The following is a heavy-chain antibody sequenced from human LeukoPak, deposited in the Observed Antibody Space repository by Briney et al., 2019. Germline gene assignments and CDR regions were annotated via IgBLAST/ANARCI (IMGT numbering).Heavy chain of an antibody. V-gene: IGHV3-43D*03. CDR3: AKDMRMTTSDAFDI. Sequence: PGGSLRLSCAASGFTFDDYAMHWVRQAPGKGLEWVSLISWDGGSTYYADSVKGRFTISRDNSKNSLYLQMNSLRAEDTALYYCAKDMRMTTSDAFDIWGQGTMVTVSS. D-gene: IGHD4-17*01. CDR2: ISWDGGST. J-gene: IGHJ3*02. CDR1: GFTFDDYA.